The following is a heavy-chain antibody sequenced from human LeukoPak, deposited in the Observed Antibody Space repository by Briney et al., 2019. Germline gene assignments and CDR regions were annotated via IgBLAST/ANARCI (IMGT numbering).Heavy chain of an antibody. D-gene: IGHD6-19*01. V-gene: IGHV3-21*04. CDR3: ARKEYSSGWSRALDY. J-gene: IGHJ4*02. CDR1: GFIFSDYS. Sequence: GGSLRLSCAASGFIFSDYSMGWVRQAPGKGLEWVSSITTSRDQNHAGSVKGRFTISRDNAKNSLYLQMNSLRAEDTAVYYCARKEYSSGWSRALDYWGQGTLVTVSS. CDR2: ITTSRDQ.